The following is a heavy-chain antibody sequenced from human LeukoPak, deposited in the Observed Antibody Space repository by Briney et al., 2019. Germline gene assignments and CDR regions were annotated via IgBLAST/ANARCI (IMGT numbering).Heavy chain of an antibody. CDR1: GFTFSSYA. CDR2: ISYDGSNK. Sequence: GGSLRLSCAASGFTFSSYAMHWVRQAPGKGLEWVAVISYDGSNKYYADSVKGRFTISRDNSKNTLYLQMNSLRAEDTAVYYCARVRDGYKLGVLDPWGQGTLVTVSS. V-gene: IGHV3-30-3*01. J-gene: IGHJ5*02. D-gene: IGHD5-24*01. CDR3: ARVRDGYKLGVLDP.